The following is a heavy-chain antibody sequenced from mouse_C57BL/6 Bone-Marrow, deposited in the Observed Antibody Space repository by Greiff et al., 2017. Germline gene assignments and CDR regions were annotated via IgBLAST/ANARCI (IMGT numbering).Heavy chain of an antibody. V-gene: IGHV5-4*03. CDR2: ISDGGSYT. CDR1: GFTFSSYA. CDR3: ARPSYWGFDYWGDY. J-gene: IGHJ2*01. D-gene: IGHD2-13*01. Sequence: EVKLVESGGGLVKPGGSLKLSCAASGFTFSSYAMSWVRQTPEKRLEWVATISDGGSYTYYPDNVKGRFTISRDNAKNNLYLQMSSLRSEDTALYYCARPSYWGFDYWGDYWGQGTTLTVSS.